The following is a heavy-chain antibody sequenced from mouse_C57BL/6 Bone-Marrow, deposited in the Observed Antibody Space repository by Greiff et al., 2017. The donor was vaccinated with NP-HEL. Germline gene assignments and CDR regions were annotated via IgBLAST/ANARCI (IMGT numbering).Heavy chain of an antibody. V-gene: IGHV1-64*01. CDR1: GYTFTSYW. CDR2: IHPNSGST. Sequence: VQLQQPGAELVKPGASVKLSCKASGYTFTSYWMHWVKQRPGQGLEWIGMIHPNSGSTNYNEKFKSKATLTVDKSASTAYMQLSSLTSEDSAVYYCARPYDYHFDYWGQGTTLTVSS. J-gene: IGHJ2*01. D-gene: IGHD2-4*01. CDR3: ARPYDYHFDY.